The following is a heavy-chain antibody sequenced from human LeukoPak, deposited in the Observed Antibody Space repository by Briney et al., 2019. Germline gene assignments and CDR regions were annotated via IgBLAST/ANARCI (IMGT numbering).Heavy chain of an antibody. CDR3: VRGPYCSGGSCYGHFDY. D-gene: IGHD2-15*01. V-gene: IGHV3-9*01. Sequence: GGSLRLSCAASGFTFDDYAMHWVRQAPGKGLEWVSGISWNSASIGYADSVKGRFTISRDNAKNSLYLQMNSLRAEDTAVYYCVRGPYCSGGSCYGHFDYWGQGTLVTASS. CDR1: GFTFDDYA. CDR2: ISWNSASI. J-gene: IGHJ4*02.